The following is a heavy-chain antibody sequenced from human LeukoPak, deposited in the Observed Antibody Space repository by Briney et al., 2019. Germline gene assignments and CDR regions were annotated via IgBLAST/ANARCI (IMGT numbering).Heavy chain of an antibody. Sequence: GESLKISCKGSGYSFTSYWIGWVRQMPGKGLEWMGIIYPGDSDTRYSPSFQGQVTISADKSISTAYLLWSRLKAPDSAMYYCARLSGDFWSGYYVDYWGQGTRVTVSS. D-gene: IGHD3-3*01. J-gene: IGHJ4*02. CDR1: GYSFTSYW. CDR3: ARLSGDFWSGYYVDY. CDR2: IYPGDSDT. V-gene: IGHV5-51*01.